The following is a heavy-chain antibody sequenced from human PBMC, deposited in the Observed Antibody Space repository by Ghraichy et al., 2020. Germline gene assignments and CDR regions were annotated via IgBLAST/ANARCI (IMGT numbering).Heavy chain of an antibody. D-gene: IGHD4-17*01. J-gene: IGHJ4*02. Sequence: KTLSLTCAASGFTFSSYGMHWVRQAPGKGLEWVAVISYDGSNKYYADSVKGRFTISRDNSKNTLYLQMNSLRAEDTAVYYCAKDFIDYGDLGYDYWGQGTLVTVSS. CDR1: GFTFSSYG. CDR2: ISYDGSNK. V-gene: IGHV3-30*18. CDR3: AKDFIDYGDLGYDY.